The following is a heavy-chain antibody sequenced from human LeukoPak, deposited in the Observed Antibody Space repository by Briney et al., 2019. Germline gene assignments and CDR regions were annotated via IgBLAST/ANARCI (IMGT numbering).Heavy chain of an antibody. Sequence: SETLSLTCTVSGASISSYYWSWIRQPPGKGLEWLGYIYYSGSNNYNPSLKSRVTISVDTSKNQFSLKLSSVTAADTAVYYCARGGCSYGGGHNWFDPWGQGTLVTVSS. CDR2: IYYSGSN. V-gene: IGHV4-59*01. D-gene: IGHD5-18*01. CDR1: GASISSYY. J-gene: IGHJ5*02. CDR3: ARGGCSYGGGHNWFDP.